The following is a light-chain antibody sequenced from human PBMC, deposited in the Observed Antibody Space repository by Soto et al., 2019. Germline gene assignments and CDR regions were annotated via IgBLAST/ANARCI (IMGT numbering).Light chain of an antibody. CDR2: AAS. CDR3: QKYSSVIT. J-gene: IGKJ5*01. CDR1: QGISNF. V-gene: IGKV1-27*01. Sequence: DIQMTQSPSSLSASVGDRVTITCRASQGISNFLAWYQQKPGKVPKLLISAASTLQSGVPSRFSGSGSGTDFTLTITSLQPEDGATYYCQKYSSVITFGQGTRLETK.